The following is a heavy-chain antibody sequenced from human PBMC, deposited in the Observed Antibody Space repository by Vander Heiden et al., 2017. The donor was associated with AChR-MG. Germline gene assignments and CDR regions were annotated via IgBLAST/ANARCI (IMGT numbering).Heavy chain of an antibody. V-gene: IGHV1-2*02. CDR3: ARDYYYDSSGYGAYYYYGMDV. CDR1: GYTFTGSS. J-gene: IGHJ6*02. D-gene: IGHD3-22*01. Sequence: QVQLVQSGAEVKKPGASVKVSCKASGYTFTGSSLHWGRQAPGQGLEWMGWINPNSGGTNYAQKFQGRVTMTRDTSISTAYMELSRLRSDDTAVYYCARDYYYDSSGYGAYYYYGMDVWGQGTTVTVSS. CDR2: INPNSGGT.